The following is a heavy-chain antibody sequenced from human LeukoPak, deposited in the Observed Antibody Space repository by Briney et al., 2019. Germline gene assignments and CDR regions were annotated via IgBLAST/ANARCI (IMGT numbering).Heavy chain of an antibody. CDR3: ARWGVWGSYRPIDY. Sequence: GGSLRLSCAASGFTFSSYWMHWVRQAPGKGLVWVSRINNDGSSTSYADSVKGRFTSSRDNAKNTLYLQMNSLRAEDAAVYYCARWGVWGSYRPIDYWGQGRLVTVSS. D-gene: IGHD3-16*02. V-gene: IGHV3-74*01. J-gene: IGHJ4*02. CDR2: INNDGSST. CDR1: GFTFSSYW.